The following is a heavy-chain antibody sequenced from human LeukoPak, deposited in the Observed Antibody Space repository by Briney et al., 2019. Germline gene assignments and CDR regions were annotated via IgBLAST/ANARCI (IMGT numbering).Heavy chain of an antibody. J-gene: IGHJ4*02. D-gene: IGHD3-10*01. Sequence: GESLKISCKGSGYSFTTYWIGWVRQMPVKGLERMGIIYPGDSATRYSPSFQGQVTISADKSISTAYLQWSSLKASDTAMYYCASTTMVRGVISYFDSWGQGTVVTVSS. CDR2: IYPGDSAT. CDR3: ASTTMVRGVISYFDS. V-gene: IGHV5-51*01. CDR1: GYSFTTYW.